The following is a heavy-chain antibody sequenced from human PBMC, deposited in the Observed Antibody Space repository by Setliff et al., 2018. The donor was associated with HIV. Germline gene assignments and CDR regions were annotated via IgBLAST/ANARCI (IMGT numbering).Heavy chain of an antibody. D-gene: IGHD6-19*01. J-gene: IGHJ3*02. CDR2: ISTYNGNT. Sequence: ASVKVSCKASGYTFTSYGISWVRQAPGQGLEWVGWISTYNGNTNYAQSFQDRVAMTTETATSTAYMEMRSLRSDDTAVYFRARVPYRSAWFSGGHDAFDIWGQGTMVTVSS. CDR3: ARVPYRSAWFSGGHDAFDI. CDR1: GYTFTSYG. V-gene: IGHV1-18*01.